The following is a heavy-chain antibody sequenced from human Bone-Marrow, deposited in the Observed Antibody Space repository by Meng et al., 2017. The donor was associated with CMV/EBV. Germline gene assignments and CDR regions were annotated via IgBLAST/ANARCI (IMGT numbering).Heavy chain of an antibody. J-gene: IGHJ2*01. CDR3: ARRGLLRYSSWYFDL. CDR2: IYTSGST. Sequence: QAQRQASGPARVKPPEPLSRTCTCSGGPISSYYCSWIRQPAGKGLEWIGRIYTSGSTNYNPSLKSRVTMSVDTSKNQFSLKLSSVTAADTAVYYCARRGLLRYSSWYFDLWGRSTLVTVSS. V-gene: IGHV4-4*07. CDR1: GGPISSYY. D-gene: IGHD3-9*01.